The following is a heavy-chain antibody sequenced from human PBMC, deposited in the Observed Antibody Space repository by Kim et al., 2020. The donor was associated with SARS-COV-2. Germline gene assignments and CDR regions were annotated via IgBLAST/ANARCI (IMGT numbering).Heavy chain of an antibody. J-gene: IGHJ3*01. CDR3: AKDRQNSNYNLLASYHPFDF. D-gene: IGHD3-9*01. V-gene: IGHV3-33*06. Sequence: GRFTISRDNSKSTLYLQMNSLRAEDTAVYYCAKDRQNSNYNLLASYHPFDFWGQGTVVTVSS.